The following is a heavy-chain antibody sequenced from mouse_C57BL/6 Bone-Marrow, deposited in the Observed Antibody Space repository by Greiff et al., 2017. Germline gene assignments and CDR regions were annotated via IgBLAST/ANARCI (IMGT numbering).Heavy chain of an antibody. D-gene: IGHD1-1*01. CDR2: IYPRSGNT. Sequence: QVHVKQSGAELARPGASVKLSCKASGYTFTSYGISWVKQRTGQGLEWIGEIYPRSGNTYYNEKFKGKATLTADKSSSTAYMELRSLTSEDSAVYFCARYYGSSDGYFDVWGTGTTVTVSS. CDR3: ARYYGSSDGYFDV. V-gene: IGHV1-81*01. J-gene: IGHJ1*03. CDR1: GYTFTSYG.